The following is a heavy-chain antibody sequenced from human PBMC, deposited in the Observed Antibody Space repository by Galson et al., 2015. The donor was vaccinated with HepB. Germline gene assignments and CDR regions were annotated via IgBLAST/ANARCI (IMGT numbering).Heavy chain of an antibody. CDR2: IYYSGST. D-gene: IGHD5-12*01. Sequence: SETLSLTCTVSGGSISSSSYYWGWIRQPPGKGLEWIGYIYYSGSTNFNPSLKSRVTISVDTSENQFSLKLSSVTAADTAVYYCAKHSGRSYWYFDLWGRGALVTVSS. J-gene: IGHJ2*01. CDR1: GGSISSSSYY. V-gene: IGHV4-61*05. CDR3: AKHSGRSYWYFDL.